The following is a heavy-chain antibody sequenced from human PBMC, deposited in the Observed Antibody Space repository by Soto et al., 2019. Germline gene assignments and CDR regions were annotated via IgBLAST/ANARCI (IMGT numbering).Heavy chain of an antibody. D-gene: IGHD3-10*01. Sequence: EVQLVESGGGLIQPGGSLRLSCAVSGFTVSNNYMSWVRQAPGKGLEGVSVIYSGGYTAYGDSVKGRFTISRDNSKNTLSLQRNSLGAAAPPFYYGPPAGGGGGYWGQGTLVTVSS. CDR3: PPAGGGGGY. CDR2: IYSGGYT. J-gene: IGHJ4*02. CDR1: GFTVSNNY. V-gene: IGHV3-53*01.